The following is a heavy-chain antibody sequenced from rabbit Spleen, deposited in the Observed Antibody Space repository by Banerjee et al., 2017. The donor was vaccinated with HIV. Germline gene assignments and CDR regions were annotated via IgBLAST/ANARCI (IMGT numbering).Heavy chain of an antibody. Sequence: QSLEESGGGLVKPGGTLTLTCTVSGFSFSSSDYMCWVRQAPGKGLEWISCIVDSSNAFTYSATWAKGRFTCSKTSSTTVTLQMTSLTAADTATYFCVRDTWHFNLWGPGTLVTVS. V-gene: IGHV1S40*01. CDR1: GFSFSSSDY. J-gene: IGHJ4*01. CDR3: VRDTWHFNL. D-gene: IGHD3-1*01. CDR2: IVDSSNAFT.